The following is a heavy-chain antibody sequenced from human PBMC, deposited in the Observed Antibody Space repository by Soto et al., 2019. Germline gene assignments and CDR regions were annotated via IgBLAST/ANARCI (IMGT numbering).Heavy chain of an antibody. Sequence: SETLSLTCTVSGASINTYYCSWIRQPPWKGLEWIGYIYNTGITNYNPYLKSRVTISIDTPKNQFSLKLTSVTAADTAVYYCARVTQLVVFDSLGQRTLVTVYS. CDR3: ARVTQLVVFDS. CDR2: IYNTGIT. CDR1: GASINTYY. J-gene: IGHJ4*02. D-gene: IGHD6-6*01. V-gene: IGHV4-59*01.